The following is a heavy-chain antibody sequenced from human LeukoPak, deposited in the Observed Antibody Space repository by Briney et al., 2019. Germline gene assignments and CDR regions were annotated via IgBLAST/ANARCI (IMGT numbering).Heavy chain of an antibody. CDR3: AKEGVTTLEGYYYYGMDV. CDR1: GFTFSSYG. CDR2: ISYDGSNK. Sequence: GRSLRLSCAASGFTFSSYGMHWVRQAPGKGLEWVAVISYDGSNKYYADSVKGRFTISRDNSKNTLYLQMNSLRAEDTAVYYCAKEGVTTLEGYYYYGMDVWGQGTTVTVSS. V-gene: IGHV3-30*18. J-gene: IGHJ6*02. D-gene: IGHD4-17*01.